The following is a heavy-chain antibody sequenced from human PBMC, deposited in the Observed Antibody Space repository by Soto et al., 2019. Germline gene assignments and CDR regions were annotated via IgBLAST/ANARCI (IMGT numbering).Heavy chain of an antibody. V-gene: IGHV3-21*01. J-gene: IGHJ4*02. Sequence: GGSLRLSCAASGFTFSSYPMNWVRQAPGKGPEWVSSISSSGGYLQYADSVKGRFTISRDNAKNSLYLQMNSLRPEDTAVYYCAKDRILYGSGSYPLDYWGQGTLVTVSS. CDR3: AKDRILYGSGSYPLDY. D-gene: IGHD3-10*01. CDR2: ISSSGGYL. CDR1: GFTFSSYP.